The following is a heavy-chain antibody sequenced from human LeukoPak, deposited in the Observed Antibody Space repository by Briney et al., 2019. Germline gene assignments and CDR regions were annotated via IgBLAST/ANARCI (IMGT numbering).Heavy chain of an antibody. J-gene: IGHJ4*02. CDR1: GYTFTSYA. CDR2: INAGNGNT. D-gene: IGHD2-2*01. CDR3: ARAFVVVPAAMPY. Sequence: ASVKVSCKASGYTFTSYAMHWVRQAPGQGLEWMGWINAGNGNTKYSQKFQGRVTITRDTSASTAYMELSSLRSEDTAVYYCARAFVVVPAAMPYWGQGTLVTVSS. V-gene: IGHV1-3*01.